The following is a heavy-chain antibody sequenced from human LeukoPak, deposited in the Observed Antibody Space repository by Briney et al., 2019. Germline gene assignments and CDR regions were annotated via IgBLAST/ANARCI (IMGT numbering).Heavy chain of an antibody. Sequence: PSETLSLTWTVPGGSITIYYWRWIRQPPGEGLGWIGYTYYRGRTNYNPCLRRRVTMSVDTSKDQFSRKRNALTAARTTGYYGARSFAGPTPYFDYWGPGTLVTVSS. V-gene: IGHV4-59*13. J-gene: IGHJ4*02. D-gene: IGHD3-16*01. CDR1: GGSITIYY. CDR2: TYYRGRT. CDR3: ARSFAGPTPYFDY.